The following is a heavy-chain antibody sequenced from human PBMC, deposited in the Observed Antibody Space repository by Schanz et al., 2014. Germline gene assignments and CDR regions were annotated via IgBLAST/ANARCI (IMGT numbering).Heavy chain of an antibody. CDR1: GFTFRTYG. J-gene: IGHJ4*02. CDR2: IRYDGSKI. Sequence: QVHLVESGGGVVQPGGSLRLSCAASGFTFRTYGMHWVRQAPGKGVEWVAFIRYDGSKIYYADSVKGRFTISRDNPKNSLSLQMNSLRVEDTAVYYCARDLAFGGVYDRHSDSWGQGTLVTVSS. V-gene: IGHV3-30*02. CDR3: ARDLAFGGVYDRHSDS. D-gene: IGHD3-16*01.